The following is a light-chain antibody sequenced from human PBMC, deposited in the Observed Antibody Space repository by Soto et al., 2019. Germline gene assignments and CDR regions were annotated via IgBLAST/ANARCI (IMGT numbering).Light chain of an antibody. CDR1: SSNIGAGYD. J-gene: IGLJ3*02. V-gene: IGLV1-40*01. Sequence: QSVLTQPPSVSGAPGQRVTISCTGSSSNIGAGYDVHWYQQLPGTAPKLLIYGNSNQPSGVPDRFSGSKSGTSASLAITGLRAEDEADYYCQSYDSSLSGGVFGGGTKLTVL. CDR2: GNS. CDR3: QSYDSSLSGGV.